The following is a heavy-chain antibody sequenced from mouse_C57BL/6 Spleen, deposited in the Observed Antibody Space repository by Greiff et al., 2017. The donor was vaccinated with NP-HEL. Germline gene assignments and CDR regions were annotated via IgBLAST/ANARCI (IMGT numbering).Heavy chain of an antibody. D-gene: IGHD2-5*01. J-gene: IGHJ2*01. V-gene: IGHV1-55*01. CDR1: GYTFTSYW. CDR3: ARKIYSNYGL. Sequence: QVQLQQPGAELVKPGASVKMSCKASGYTFTSYWITWVKQRPGQGLEWIGDIYPGSGSTNYNEKFKSKATLTVDTSSSTAYLQLSSLTSEDSAVYYCARKIYSNYGLWGQSTTLTVSS. CDR2: IYPGSGST.